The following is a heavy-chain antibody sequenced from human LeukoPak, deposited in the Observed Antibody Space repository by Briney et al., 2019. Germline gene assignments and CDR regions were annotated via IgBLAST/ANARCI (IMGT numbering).Heavy chain of an antibody. D-gene: IGHD3-22*01. CDR2: IYYSGST. CDR1: GGSISSYY. Sequence: PSETLSLTCTVSGGSISSYYWSWIRQPPGKGLEWIGYIYYSGSTNYNPSLKSRVTISVDTSKNQFSLKLSSVTAADTAVYYCARYYYDSSGYPPDPYYFDYWGQGTLVTVSS. V-gene: IGHV4-59*01. CDR3: ARYYYDSSGYPPDPYYFDY. J-gene: IGHJ4*02.